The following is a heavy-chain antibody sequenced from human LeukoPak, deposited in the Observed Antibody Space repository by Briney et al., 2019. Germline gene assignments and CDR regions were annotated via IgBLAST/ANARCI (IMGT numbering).Heavy chain of an antibody. D-gene: IGHD2-8*01. J-gene: IGHJ4*02. Sequence: ASVKVSSKASGYTFTSYYMHWVRQAPGQGLEWMGIINPSGGSTSYAQKFQGRVTMTRDMSTSTVYMELSRLRSEDTAVYYCAREWCMLFCYFDYWGQGTLVTVSS. CDR3: AREWCMLFCYFDY. CDR2: INPSGGST. V-gene: IGHV1-46*01. CDR1: GYTFTSYY.